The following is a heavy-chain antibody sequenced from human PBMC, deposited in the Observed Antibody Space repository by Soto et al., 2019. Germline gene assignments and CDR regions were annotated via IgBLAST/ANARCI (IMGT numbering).Heavy chain of an antibody. CDR2: IYYSGST. J-gene: IGHJ4*02. CDR3: ARGLVNYYFDY. Sequence: SETLSLTCTVSGGSISSCDYYWSWIRRPPGKGLEWIGYIYYSGSTYYNPSLKSRVTISVDTSKNQFSLKLSSVTAADTAVYYCARGLVNYYFDYWGQGTLVTVSS. D-gene: IGHD1-20*01. CDR1: GGSISSCDYY. V-gene: IGHV4-30-4*01.